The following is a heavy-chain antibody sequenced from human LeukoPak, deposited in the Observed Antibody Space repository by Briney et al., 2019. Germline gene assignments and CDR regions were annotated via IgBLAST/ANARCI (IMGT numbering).Heavy chain of an antibody. J-gene: IGHJ4*02. V-gene: IGHV3-7*01. Sequence: GGSLRLSCAASGFTFNSYWMHWVRQAPGKGLEWVANIKQDGSEKYYVDSVKGRFTISRDNAKNSLSLQMNSLRAEDTAVYYCARGRCSSTSCFFDYWGQGTLVTVSS. CDR2: IKQDGSEK. CDR3: ARGRCSSTSCFFDY. CDR1: GFTFNSYW. D-gene: IGHD2-2*01.